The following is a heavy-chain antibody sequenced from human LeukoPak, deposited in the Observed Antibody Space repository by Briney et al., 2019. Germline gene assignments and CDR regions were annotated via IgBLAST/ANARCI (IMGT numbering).Heavy chain of an antibody. D-gene: IGHD2-15*01. CDR1: GGSMSSYY. CDR3: ARTLDCSSSSCSYGMDV. CDR2: IFYSGST. Sequence: PSETLSLTCAVSGGSMSSYYWSWIRQPPGKGLEWIGYIFYSGSTNHNPSLKSRVTISVDTSKNQFSLKLSSVTAADTAVYYCARTLDCSSSSCSYGMDVWGQGTTVTVPS. V-gene: IGHV4-59*08. J-gene: IGHJ6*02.